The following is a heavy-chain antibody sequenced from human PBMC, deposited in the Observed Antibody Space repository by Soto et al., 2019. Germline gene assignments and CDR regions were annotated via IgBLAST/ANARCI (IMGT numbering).Heavy chain of an antibody. J-gene: IGHJ4*02. D-gene: IGHD4-17*01. V-gene: IGHV3-30*18. CDR2: ISYDGSNK. CDR3: AKGSDYGDYVDY. Sequence: QVQLVESGGGVVQPGRSLRLSCAASGFTFSSYGMHWVRQAPGKGLEWVAVISYDGSNKYYADSVKGRFTISRDNSKNTLYLQMNSLRAEDTAVYYCAKGSDYGDYVDYWGQGTLVTVSS. CDR1: GFTFSSYG.